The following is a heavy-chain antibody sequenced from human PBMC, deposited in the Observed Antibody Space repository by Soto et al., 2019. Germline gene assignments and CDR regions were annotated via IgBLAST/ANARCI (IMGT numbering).Heavy chain of an antibody. J-gene: IGHJ4*02. V-gene: IGHV1-69*08. CDR3: ARDYYYGSGSSMDSVAS. CDR2: IIPRSDIA. Sequence: QVQLLQSGPEVKKPGSSVKVSCKASRDTFNTYTITWVRQAPGQGLEWMGRIIPRSDIANYAQKFQDRVSITADRSTSTAYMELSRLRFDGTAVYYCARDYYYGSGSSMDSVASWGQGTLVHVSS. CDR1: RDTFNTYT. D-gene: IGHD3-10*01.